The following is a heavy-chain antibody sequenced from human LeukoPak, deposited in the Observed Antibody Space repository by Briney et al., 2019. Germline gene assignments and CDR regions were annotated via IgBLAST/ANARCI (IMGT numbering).Heavy chain of an antibody. D-gene: IGHD4-23*01. CDR3: ARELAYCGNSPFDY. J-gene: IGHJ4*02. CDR2: INHSGST. CDR1: GGSFSGYY. Sequence: SETLSLTCAVYGGSFSGYYWSWIRQPPGKGLEWIGEINHSGSTNYNPSLKSRVTISVDTSKNQFSLKLSSVTAADTAVYYCARELAYCGNSPFDYWGQGTLVTVSS. V-gene: IGHV4-34*01.